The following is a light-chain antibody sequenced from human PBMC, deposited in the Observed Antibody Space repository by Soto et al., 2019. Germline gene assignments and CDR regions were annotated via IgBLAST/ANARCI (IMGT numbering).Light chain of an antibody. J-gene: IGLJ3*02. CDR2: EDT. CDR3: CSYAGSSTWV. Sequence: QSALTQPASVSGSPGQSITISCTGTSSDVGSYKLVSWYQQHPGKAPKLMIYEDTKRPSGVSNRFSGSKSGNTASLTISGLQAEDEADYYCCSYAGSSTWVFGGGTKVTVL. CDR1: SSDVGSYKL. V-gene: IGLV2-23*01.